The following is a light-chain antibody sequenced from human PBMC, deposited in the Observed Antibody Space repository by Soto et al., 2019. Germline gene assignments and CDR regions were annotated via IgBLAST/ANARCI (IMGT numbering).Light chain of an antibody. J-gene: IGLJ3*02. Sequence: QSALTQPASVSGSPGQSITVSCTGTGSDIGNYNYVSWYQQHPGKAPKLLIYEVSSRPSGVSNRFSGSKSGNTASLTISGLQAEDEADYYCSSFTTSSTWVFGGGTKLTVL. CDR1: GSDIGNYNY. CDR2: EVS. V-gene: IGLV2-14*01. CDR3: SSFTTSSTWV.